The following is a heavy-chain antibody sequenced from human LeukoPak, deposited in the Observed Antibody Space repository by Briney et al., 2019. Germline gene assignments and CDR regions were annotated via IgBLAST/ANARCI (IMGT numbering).Heavy chain of an antibody. CDR1: VGTFSSYA. CDR2: IIPIFGTA. CDR3: ARSDTDDCYDSSGYQTPQH. D-gene: IGHD3-22*01. J-gene: IGHJ1*01. V-gene: IGHV1-69*05. Sequence: GASVKVSCKASVGTFSSYAISWVRQAPGQGLEWMGGIIPIFGTANYAQKFQGRVTITTDESTSTAYMELSSLRSEDTAVYYCARSDTDDCYDSSGYQTPQHWGQGTLVTVSS.